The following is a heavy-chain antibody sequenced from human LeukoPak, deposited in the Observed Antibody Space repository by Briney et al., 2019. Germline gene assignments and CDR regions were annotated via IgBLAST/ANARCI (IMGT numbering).Heavy chain of an antibody. D-gene: IGHD1-14*01. CDR1: GLTAITND. V-gene: IGHV3-53*01. CDR3: ARGVEPLAANTLAY. J-gene: IGHJ4*02. Sequence: PRRSLRPSCAVAGLTAITNDMTWVRQAPGKGLDWVSVLYRDGNTKYANSVQGRFTISRDNSKNTLYLEMNSLRPDDTAVYYCARGVEPLAANTLAYWGQGTLVTVSS. CDR2: LYRDGNT.